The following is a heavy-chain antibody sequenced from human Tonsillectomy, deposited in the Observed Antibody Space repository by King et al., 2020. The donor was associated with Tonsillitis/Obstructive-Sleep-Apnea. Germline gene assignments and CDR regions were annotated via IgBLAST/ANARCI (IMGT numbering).Heavy chain of an antibody. J-gene: IGHJ4*02. D-gene: IGHD2-15*01. CDR1: GFTFDDYG. Sequence: LVESGGGVVRPGGSLSLSCAASGFTFDDYGMSWVRQAPGEGLEWVSGIIWNGGSTGYADSVKGRFTISRENAKNSLYLRMNSLRAEDTALYYCASDRPDCSGGSCYSFFDYWGQGTLVTVSS. CDR2: IIWNGGST. CDR3: ASDRPDCSGGSCYSFFDY. V-gene: IGHV3-20*04.